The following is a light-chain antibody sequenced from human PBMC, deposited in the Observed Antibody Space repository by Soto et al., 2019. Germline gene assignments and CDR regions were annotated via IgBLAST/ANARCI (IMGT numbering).Light chain of an antibody. Sequence: QPVLTQPPSVSGAPGQRVTISCTGRSSNIGAGYDVHWYQQLPGTAPKLLIYGNSNRPSGVPDRFSGSKSGTSASLAITGLQAEDEADYYCQSYDSSLSGVVFGGGTKVTVL. CDR2: GNS. J-gene: IGLJ2*01. CDR3: QSYDSSLSGVV. V-gene: IGLV1-40*01. CDR1: SSNIGAGYD.